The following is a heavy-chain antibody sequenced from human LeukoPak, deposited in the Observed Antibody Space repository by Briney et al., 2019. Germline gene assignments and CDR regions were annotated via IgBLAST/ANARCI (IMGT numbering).Heavy chain of an antibody. Sequence: ASVKVSCKTSGYTFTDEYIHWVRQAPGHGLECMGWMHPNTGDTVYVQKFQGRVTFTRDTSISTAYMELHRLRSDDTAVYYCVSHLTDPTSGDYWGQGTLVTVSS. D-gene: IGHD1-14*01. CDR3: VSHLTDPTSGDY. CDR1: GYTFTDEY. V-gene: IGHV1-2*02. J-gene: IGHJ4*02. CDR2: MHPNTGDT.